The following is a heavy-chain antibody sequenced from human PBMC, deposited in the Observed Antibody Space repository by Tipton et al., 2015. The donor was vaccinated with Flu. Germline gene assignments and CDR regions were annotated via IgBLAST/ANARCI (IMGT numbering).Heavy chain of an antibody. V-gene: IGHV4-34*01. CDR3: ARGEDYYDSSGPPDY. J-gene: IGHJ4*02. CDR1: GGSISSYY. CDR2: INHSGST. D-gene: IGHD3-22*01. Sequence: TLSLTCTVSGGSISSYYWSWIRQPPGKGLEWIGEINHSGSTNYDPSLKSRVTISVDTSKNQFSLKLSSVTAADTAVYYCARGEDYYDSSGPPDYWGQGTLVTVSS.